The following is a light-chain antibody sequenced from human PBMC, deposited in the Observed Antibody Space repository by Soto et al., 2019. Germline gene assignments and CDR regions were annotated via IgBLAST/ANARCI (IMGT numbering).Light chain of an antibody. CDR3: QQYNAYPWT. CDR2: DAS. J-gene: IGKJ1*01. V-gene: IGKV1-5*02. Sequence: DIQMTQSPSPLSASEGARAPTLCRASKSIGNWLAWYQQKAGKAPKLRIYDASSLKSGVPSRFSGSGSGTEFTLTISSLQTDDFATYYCQQYNAYPWTFGQGTKVEIK. CDR1: KSIGNW.